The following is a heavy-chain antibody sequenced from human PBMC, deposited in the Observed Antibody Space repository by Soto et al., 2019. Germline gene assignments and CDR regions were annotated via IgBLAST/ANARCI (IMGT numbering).Heavy chain of an antibody. D-gene: IGHD2-15*01. CDR2: IYYSGST. CDR3: ATSDCSGGSCYLSLFPN. Sequence: SETLSLTCTVSGGSVSSGSYYWSWIRQPPGKGLEWIGYIYYSGSTNYNPSLKSRVTISVDTSKNQFSLKLSSVTAADTAVYYCATSDCSGGSCYLSLFPNWGQGTLVTVSS. J-gene: IGHJ4*02. CDR1: GGSVSSGSYY. V-gene: IGHV4-61*01.